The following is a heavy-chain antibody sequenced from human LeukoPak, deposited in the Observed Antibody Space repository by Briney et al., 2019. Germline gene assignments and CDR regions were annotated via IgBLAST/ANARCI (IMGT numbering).Heavy chain of an antibody. J-gene: IGHJ5*02. V-gene: IGHV3-23*01. CDR3: VREAGYCAPVCLKSNWFDP. CDR1: GFPFSSHA. D-gene: IGHD2-15*01. CDR2: ISNGKT. Sequence: GGSLRLSCVASGFPFSSHAMSWVRQPPGKGLEWVSAISNGKTYYADSVRGRFTISRDDSKNTVYLQMNSPRDEDTALYYRVREAGYCAPVCLKSNWFDPWGQGTLVTVSS.